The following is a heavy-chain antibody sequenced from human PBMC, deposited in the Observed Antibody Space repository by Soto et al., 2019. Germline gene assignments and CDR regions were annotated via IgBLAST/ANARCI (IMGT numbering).Heavy chain of an antibody. V-gene: IGHV1-18*01. D-gene: IGHD6-13*01. J-gene: IGHJ5*02. CDR1: GYTFTSYG. CDR2: ISAYNGNT. CDR3: ARDDIAAPPRWFDP. Sequence: LVKVSCKAFGYTFTSYGISWVRQAHGQGLEWMGWISAYNGNTNYAQKLQGRVTMTTDTSTSTAYMELRSLRSDDTAVYYCARDDIAAPPRWFDPWGQGTLVTVSS.